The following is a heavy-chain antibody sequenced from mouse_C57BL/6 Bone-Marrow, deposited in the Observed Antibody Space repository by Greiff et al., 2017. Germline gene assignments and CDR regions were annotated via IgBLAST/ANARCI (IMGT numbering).Heavy chain of an antibody. J-gene: IGHJ3*01. CDR2: IYPGSGCT. D-gene: IGHD3-2*02. Sequence: QVQLQQPGAELVKPGASVKMSCTASGYTFTSYWITWVKQRPGQGLEWIGGIYPGSGCTNYHEKFKCKATLTVDTSSSTAYMQLSSLTSEDTAVYYCARQLRLVGFAYGGQGTLVTVSA. V-gene: IGHV1-55*01. CDR3: ARQLRLVGFAY. CDR1: GYTFTSYW.